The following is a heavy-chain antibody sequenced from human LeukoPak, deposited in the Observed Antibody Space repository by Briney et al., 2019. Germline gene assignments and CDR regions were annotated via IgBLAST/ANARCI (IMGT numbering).Heavy chain of an antibody. CDR1: GYSFTSYW. CDR3: ARLVSGWYHYFQY. CDR2: IYPGDSDT. J-gene: IGHJ1*01. V-gene: IGHV5-51*03. D-gene: IGHD6-19*01. Sequence: GEPLKISCKASGYSFTSYWISWVRQMPGKGLEWMGIIYPGDSDTRYRPSFQGQVTISADKSISTASPQWSRLKASDSAMYYCARLVSGWYHYFQYWGQGTLVTVSS.